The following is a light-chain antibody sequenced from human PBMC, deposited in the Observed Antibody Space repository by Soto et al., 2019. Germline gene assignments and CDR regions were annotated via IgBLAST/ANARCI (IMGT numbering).Light chain of an antibody. CDR2: GAS. CDR1: QSVSQY. Sequence: EIEMTQSPGTLSSSPGERATLSCRASQSVSQYLAWYQKKPGQAPRVLIYGASSRGTGIPDRFSGSGSGTDFTLTINSLEPDDFAAYYCHHYSTSPWTLGQGTKVEIK. CDR3: HHYSTSPWT. J-gene: IGKJ1*01. V-gene: IGKV3-20*01.